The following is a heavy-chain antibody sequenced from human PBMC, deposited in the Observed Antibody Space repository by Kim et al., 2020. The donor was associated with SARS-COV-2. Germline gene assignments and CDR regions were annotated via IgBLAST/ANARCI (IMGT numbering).Heavy chain of an antibody. V-gene: IGHV3-23*01. CDR3: AGICGTTSCSGYFYG. J-gene: IGHJ4*01. D-gene: IGHD2-2*01. CDR2: ISFGGVT. CDR1: GFTFSNYG. Sequence: GGSLRLSCAASGFTFSNYGVSWVRQAPGKGLEWVSAISFGGVTDYADSVRGRFTTSRDNPKSTVYLQMNSSRAEDTAVYYCAGICGTTSCSGYFYGWG.